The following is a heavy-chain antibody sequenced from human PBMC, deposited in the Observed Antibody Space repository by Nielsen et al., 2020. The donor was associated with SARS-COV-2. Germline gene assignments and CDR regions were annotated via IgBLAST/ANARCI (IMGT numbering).Heavy chain of an antibody. V-gene: IGHV4-30-4*08. CDR2: TFNSGNT. CDR3: AREEYGFGLDV. D-gene: IGHD2-2*01. CDR1: GGPISGGSYY. Sequence: SETLSLTFTVSGGPISGGSYYWGWIRQPPGKGLESIGYTFNSGNTYYNPSLRSRVTMSLDTSKNQFSLILTSVTAADTAVYYCAREEYGFGLDVWGQGTTVRVSS. J-gene: IGHJ6*02.